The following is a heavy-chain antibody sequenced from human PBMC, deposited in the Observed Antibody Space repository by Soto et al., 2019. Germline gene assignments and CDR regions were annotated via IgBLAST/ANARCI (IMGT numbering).Heavy chain of an antibody. Sequence: QVRLQESGPGLVKPSETLSLTCTVSGGSISSSYWSWIRQPPGKGLEWIGYMYKTGSTVYNPSRKRRVPISVDTSKNQFYLKVNSVTAADTAVYYCARDLWGYCGTDCYPLDVWGQGTTVTVSS. V-gene: IGHV4-59*01. D-gene: IGHD2-21*02. J-gene: IGHJ6*02. CDR2: MYKTGST. CDR3: ARDLWGYCGTDCYPLDV. CDR1: GGSISSSY.